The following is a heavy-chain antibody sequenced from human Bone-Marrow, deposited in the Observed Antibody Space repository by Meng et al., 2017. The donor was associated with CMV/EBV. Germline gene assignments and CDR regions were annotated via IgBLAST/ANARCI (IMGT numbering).Heavy chain of an antibody. J-gene: IGHJ6*02. CDR1: GFTLSSYE. V-gene: IGHV3-48*03. CDR3: ARDPGWDYSNQPTHYYGMDV. Sequence: GGSLRLSCAASGFTLSSYEMNWVRQAPGKGLEWIAYIGDSGRTLYYADSVKGRFTISSDNAENSLYLQMKSLRVEDTALYYCARDPGWDYSNQPTHYYGMDVWGQGTTVTFYS. D-gene: IGHD4-11*01. CDR2: IGDSGRTL.